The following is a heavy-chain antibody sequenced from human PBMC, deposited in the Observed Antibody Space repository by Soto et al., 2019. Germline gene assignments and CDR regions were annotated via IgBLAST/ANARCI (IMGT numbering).Heavy chain of an antibody. J-gene: IGHJ4*02. V-gene: IGHV3-23*01. CDR3: AKTGWFGELHLYYFDY. CDR2: ISGSGGST. CDR1: GGSISSGN. D-gene: IGHD3-10*01. Sequence: ETLSLTCTVSGGSISSGNYYCCCLRAQAKGLEWVSAISGSGGSTYYADSVKGRFTISRDNSKNTLYLQMNSLRAEDTAVYYCAKTGWFGELHLYYFDYWGQGTLVTVSS.